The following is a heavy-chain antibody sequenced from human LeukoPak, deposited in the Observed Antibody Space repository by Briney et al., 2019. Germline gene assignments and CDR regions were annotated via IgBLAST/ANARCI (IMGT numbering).Heavy chain of an antibody. CDR2: IYYSGST. J-gene: IGHJ6*03. CDR3: ARGRAPLGSGYYYWGYYYMDV. CDR1: GGSISSYY. V-gene: IGHV4-59*12. D-gene: IGHD3-22*01. Sequence: PSETLSLTCTVSGGSISSYYWSWIRQPPGKGLEWIGYIYYSGSTNYNPSLKSRVTISVDTSKNQFSLKLSSVTAADTAVYYCARGRAPLGSGYYYWGYYYMDVWGKGTTVTVSS.